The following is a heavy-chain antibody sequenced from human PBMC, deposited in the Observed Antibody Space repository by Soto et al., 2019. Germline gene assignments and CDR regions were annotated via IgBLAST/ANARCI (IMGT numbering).Heavy chain of an antibody. CDR2: IYSGGNT. Sequence: GGSLRLSCAVSGFTVSNNYMSWVRQAPGKGLEWVSVIYSGGNTDYAESVRGRCPVSRDTSKNTLYLQMNSLRAEDTAIYYCTRDSSYYGAGRGVLDYWGQGTPVTVSS. V-gene: IGHV3-66*01. D-gene: IGHD3-10*01. J-gene: IGHJ4*02. CDR3: TRDSSYYGAGRGVLDY. CDR1: GFTVSNNY.